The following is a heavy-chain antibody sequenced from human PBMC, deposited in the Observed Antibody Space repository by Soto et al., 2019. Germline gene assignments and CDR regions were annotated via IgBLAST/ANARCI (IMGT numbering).Heavy chain of an antibody. CDR2: IYYSGST. D-gene: IGHD3-16*01. Sequence: PSETLSLTCTVSGGSISSGDYYWSWIRQPPGKGLEWIGYIYYSGSTYYNPSLKSRVTISVGTSKNQFSLKLSSVTAADTAVYYCARVGLRAGLRFDPWGQGTLVTVSS. V-gene: IGHV4-30-4*01. CDR1: GGSISSGDYY. J-gene: IGHJ5*02. CDR3: ARVGLRAGLRFDP.